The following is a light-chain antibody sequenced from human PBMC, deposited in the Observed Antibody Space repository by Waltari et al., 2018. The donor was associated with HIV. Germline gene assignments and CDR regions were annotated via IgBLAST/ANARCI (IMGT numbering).Light chain of an antibody. V-gene: IGLV2-14*01. J-gene: IGLJ2*01. CDR1: SSDVSGYTY. CDR3: SSYTSSSTLG. CDR2: EVS. Sequence: QSALTQPAPVSGSPGQSNTISCTGTSSDVSGYTYVPWHQQHPGKAPKLMIYEVSNRPSGVSNRFSGSKSGNTASLTISGLQAEDEADYYCSSYTSSSTLGFGGGTKLTVL.